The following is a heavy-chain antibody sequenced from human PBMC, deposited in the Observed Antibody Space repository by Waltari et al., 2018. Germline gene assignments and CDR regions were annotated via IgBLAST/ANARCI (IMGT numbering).Heavy chain of an antibody. CDR1: GGTFSSYA. V-gene: IGHV1-69*08. J-gene: IGHJ6*02. D-gene: IGHD6-19*01. Sequence: QVQLVQSGAEVKKPGSSVKVSCKASGGTFSSYAISWVRQAPGQGLEWMGRIIPIFGTANYAQKFQGRVTITADKSTSTAYMELSSLRSEDTAVYYCVLASHPIQQWLDGGYYYGMDVWGQGTTVTVSS. CDR2: IIPIFGTA. CDR3: VLASHPIQQWLDGGYYYGMDV.